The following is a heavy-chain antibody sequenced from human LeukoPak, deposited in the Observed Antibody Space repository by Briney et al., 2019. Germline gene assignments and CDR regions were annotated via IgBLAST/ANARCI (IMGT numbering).Heavy chain of an antibody. V-gene: IGHV1-18*01. CDR3: ARASSFFGHMDV. CDR2: INPNSGGT. D-gene: IGHD3-3*02. J-gene: IGHJ6*03. CDR1: GYTFTSYG. Sequence: GASVKVSCKASGYTFTSYGISWVRQAPGQGLGWMGWINPNSGGTNYAQKFQGRVTMTRDTSTSTVYMELSSLRSEDTAVYYCARASSFFGHMDVWGKGTTVTVSS.